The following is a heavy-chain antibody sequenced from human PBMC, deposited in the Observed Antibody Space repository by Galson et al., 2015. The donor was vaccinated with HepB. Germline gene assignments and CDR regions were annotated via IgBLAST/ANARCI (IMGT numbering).Heavy chain of an antibody. CDR1: GFNFNNFA. Sequence: SVKVSCKASGFNFNNFAITWVRQAPGQGLEWMRRINPYDGKTNYVQRLQGRVTMTTDTSTNTAYMELRSLRSDDTAVYYCARLGTAAGFLGYWGQGTLVTVSS. V-gene: IGHV1-18*01. J-gene: IGHJ4*02. CDR2: INPYDGKT. D-gene: IGHD6-13*01. CDR3: ARLGTAAGFLGY.